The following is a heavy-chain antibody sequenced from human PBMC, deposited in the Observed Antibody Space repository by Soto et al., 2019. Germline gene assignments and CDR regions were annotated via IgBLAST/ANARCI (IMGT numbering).Heavy chain of an antibody. J-gene: IGHJ4*02. CDR1: GFTFSSYA. V-gene: IGHV3-23*01. CDR3: AIGGRTVVTPEPLDY. Sequence: GGSLRLSCAPSGFTFSSYAMSWVRQAPAKGLEWVSSISSTGGTTYYADSVKGRFTISRDNSKNTLYLQMNSLRAEDTAVYYCAIGGRTVVTPEPLDYWGQGTLVTVSS. CDR2: ISSTGGTT. D-gene: IGHD2-21*02.